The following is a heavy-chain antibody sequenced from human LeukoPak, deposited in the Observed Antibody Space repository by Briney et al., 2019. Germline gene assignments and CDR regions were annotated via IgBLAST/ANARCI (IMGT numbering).Heavy chain of an antibody. J-gene: IGHJ4*02. CDR2: IYYSGST. Sequence: SETLSLTCTVSGGSISSSSYYWGWIRQPPGRGLEWIGSIYYSGSTYYNPSLKSRVTISVDTSKNQFSLKLSSVTAADTAVYYCASREDYYDSSGLDYWGQGTLVTVSS. D-gene: IGHD3-22*01. V-gene: IGHV4-39*01. CDR1: GGSISSSSYY. CDR3: ASREDYYDSSGLDY.